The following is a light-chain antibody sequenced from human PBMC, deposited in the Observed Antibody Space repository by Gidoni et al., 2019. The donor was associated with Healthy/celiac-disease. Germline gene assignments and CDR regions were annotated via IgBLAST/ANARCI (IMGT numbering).Light chain of an antibody. Sequence: QSVLTQPPSASGTPGQRVTISCSGSSSNIGRNPVTWYQQLPGTAPKLLTYSNNQRPSGVPDRFSGSKSGTSASLAISGRQYEDEADYYCAEWDDSLNGYGFGTGTKVTVL. CDR3: AEWDDSLNGYG. CDR2: SNN. CDR1: SSNIGRNP. V-gene: IGLV1-44*01. J-gene: IGLJ1*01.